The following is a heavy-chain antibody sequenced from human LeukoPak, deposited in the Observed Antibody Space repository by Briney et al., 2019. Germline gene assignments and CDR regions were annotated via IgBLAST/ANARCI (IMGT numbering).Heavy chain of an antibody. J-gene: IGHJ4*02. D-gene: IGHD3-9*01. V-gene: IGHV3-23*01. CDR3: VIWGDYDVLTGYYVPDY. CDR1: GFTFSNYA. Sequence: QSGRSLRLSCVASGFTFSNYAMSSVRHAPGKGLEWVSAITGSGTNTYYADSVKGRFTISRDNSKNTVFLQMNSLRHEDTAIYYCVIWGDYDVLTGYYVPDYWGQGTLVTVSS. CDR2: ITGSGTNT.